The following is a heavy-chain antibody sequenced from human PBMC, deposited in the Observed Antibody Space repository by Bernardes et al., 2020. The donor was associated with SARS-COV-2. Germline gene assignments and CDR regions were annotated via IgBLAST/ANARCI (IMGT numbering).Heavy chain of an antibody. V-gene: IGHV3-23*01. J-gene: IGHJ4*02. D-gene: IGHD6-6*01. CDR1: GFTFSSYA. Sequence: GGSLRLSCAASGFTFSSYAMNWVRQAPGKGLEWVSSISGSGSNTYYADSVKGRFTISRDNSKNTLYLQMNSLRAEDTAVYCCATEYSNLDYYFDYWCQGTLVTVSS. CDR3: ATEYSNLDYYFDY. CDR2: ISGSGSNT.